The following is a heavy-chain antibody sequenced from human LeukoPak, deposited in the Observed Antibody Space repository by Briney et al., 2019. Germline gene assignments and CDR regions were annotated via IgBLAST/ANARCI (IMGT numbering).Heavy chain of an antibody. V-gene: IGHV1-8*01. CDR3: ARGRGGYYYDSSGYIYYFDY. J-gene: IGHJ4*02. D-gene: IGHD3-22*01. Sequence: ASVKVSCKASGYTFTSYVINWVRQATGQGLEWMGWMNPNSGNTGYAQKFQGRVTMTRNTSISTAYMELSSLRSEDTAVYYCARGRGGYYYDSSGYIYYFDYWGQGTLVTVSS. CDR2: MNPNSGNT. CDR1: GYTFTSYV.